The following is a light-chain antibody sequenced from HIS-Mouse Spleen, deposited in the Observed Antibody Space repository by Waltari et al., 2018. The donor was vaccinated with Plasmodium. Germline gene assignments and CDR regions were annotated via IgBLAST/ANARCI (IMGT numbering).Light chain of an antibody. V-gene: IGLV2-8*01. J-gene: IGLJ2*01. CDR1: SSDVGGYNY. CDR3: SSYAGSNNFVV. Sequence: QSALTQPPSASGSPGQSVTISCTGTSSDVGGYNYVSWYQQPPGKAPKLMIYEVSKRPSGGPDRFSGSKSGNTASLTVSGLQAEDEADYYCSSYAGSNNFVVFGGGTKLTVL. CDR2: EVS.